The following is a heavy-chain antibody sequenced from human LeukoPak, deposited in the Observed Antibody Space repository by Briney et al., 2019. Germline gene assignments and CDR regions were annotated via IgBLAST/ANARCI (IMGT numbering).Heavy chain of an antibody. CDR3: TRGNWNVRFDY. V-gene: IGHV4-4*07. CDR2: IYTSGST. J-gene: IGHJ4*02. CDR1: GGSISSYY. Sequence: PSETLSLTCTVSGGSISSYYWSWIRQPAGKGLEWIGRIYTSGSTNYNPSLKSRVTMSVDTSNNQFSLKLSSVTAADTAVYYCTRGNWNVRFDYWGQGTLVTVSS. D-gene: IGHD1-1*01.